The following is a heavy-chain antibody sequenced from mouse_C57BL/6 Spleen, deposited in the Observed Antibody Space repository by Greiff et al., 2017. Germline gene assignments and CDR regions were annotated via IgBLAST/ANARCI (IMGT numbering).Heavy chain of an antibody. CDR1: GYSITSGYY. D-gene: IGHD1-1*01. V-gene: IGHV3-6*01. Sequence: DVQLQESGPGLVKPSQSLSLTCSVTGYSITSGYYWNWIRQFPGNKLEWMGYISYDGSNNYNPSLKNRISITRDTSKNQFFLKLNSVTTEDTATYYCAREEGITTVVGPYAMDYWGQGTSVTVSS. CDR2: ISYDGSN. CDR3: AREEGITTVVGPYAMDY. J-gene: IGHJ4*01.